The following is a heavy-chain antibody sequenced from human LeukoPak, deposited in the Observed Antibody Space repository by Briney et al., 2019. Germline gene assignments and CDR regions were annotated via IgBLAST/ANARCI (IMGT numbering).Heavy chain of an antibody. Sequence: SETLSLTCAVYGGSFSNRSYYWGWIRQPPGKGLEWIGKISDSGNTYYSPSLRSRVTISIDTSKNRFSLKLSSVTATDTAVYYCARGLVEMATRYFDLWGRGTLVTVSS. CDR1: GGSFSNRSYY. J-gene: IGHJ2*01. CDR3: ARGLVEMATRYFDL. CDR2: ISDSGNT. D-gene: IGHD5-24*01. V-gene: IGHV4-39*01.